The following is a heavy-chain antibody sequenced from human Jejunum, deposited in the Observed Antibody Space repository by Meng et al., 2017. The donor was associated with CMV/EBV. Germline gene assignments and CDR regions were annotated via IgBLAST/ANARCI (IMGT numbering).Heavy chain of an antibody. J-gene: IGHJ6*02. CDR3: GRSSFSYGSGSLPDV. V-gene: IGHV1-18*01. CDR1: QYTLTNYV. Sequence: QVQMVQSGNEVKKPGASVKVSCKASQYTLTNYVITWVRQAPGQGLEWVGWINAYNADTHYAQMLQGRVSLTIDKSTSTAYMELRSLRSDDTAVYYCGRSSFSYGSGSLPDVWGQGTTVTVSS. CDR2: INAYNADT. D-gene: IGHD3-10*01.